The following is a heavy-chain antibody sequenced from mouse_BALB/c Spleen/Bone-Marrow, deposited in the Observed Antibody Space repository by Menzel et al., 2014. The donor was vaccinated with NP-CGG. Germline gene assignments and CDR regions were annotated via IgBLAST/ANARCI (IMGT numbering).Heavy chain of an antibody. J-gene: IGHJ3*01. CDR2: INPSSGYT. CDR1: GYTFTSYT. V-gene: IGHV1-4*01. Sequence: QVQLQQSGAELARPGASVKMSCKASGYTFTSYTMHWVEQRPGQGLEWIGYINPSSGYTNYSQKFKDKATLTADKSSSTAYMQLSSLTSEDSAVYYCARRFAYWGQGTLVTVSA. CDR3: ARRFAY.